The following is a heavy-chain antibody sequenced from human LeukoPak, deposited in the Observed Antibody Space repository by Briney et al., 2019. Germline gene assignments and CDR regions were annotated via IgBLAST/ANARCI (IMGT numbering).Heavy chain of an antibody. D-gene: IGHD2-8*01. CDR3: ARYLSVLSNLFDP. J-gene: IGHJ5*02. CDR1: GYTFTSYY. V-gene: IGHV1-46*01. CDR2: VNPSGGSI. Sequence: GASVKLSCKASGYTFTSYYMHWVRQPPGQGLEWMGIVNPSGGSISYAQKFQGRVTMTGQTSTSTVYMELNCLRSEDTGVYYCARYLSVLSNLFDPWGQGTLVTVSS.